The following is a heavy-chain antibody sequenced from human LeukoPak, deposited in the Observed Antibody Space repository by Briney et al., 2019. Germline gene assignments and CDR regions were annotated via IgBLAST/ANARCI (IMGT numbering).Heavy chain of an antibody. CDR2: ISAYNGNT. J-gene: IGHJ4*02. V-gene: IGHV1-18*01. D-gene: IGHD3/OR15-3a*01. CDR3: ARDSRWDWYGSCSDY. Sequence: ASVKVSCKASGYTFTSYGISWVRQAPGQGLEWMGWISAYNGNTNYAQKLQGRVTMTTDTSTSTAYMELRSLRSDGTAVYYCARDSRWDWYGSCSDYWGQGTLVTVSS. CDR1: GYTFTSYG.